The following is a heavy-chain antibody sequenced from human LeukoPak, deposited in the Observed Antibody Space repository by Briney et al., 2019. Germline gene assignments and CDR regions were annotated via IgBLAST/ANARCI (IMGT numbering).Heavy chain of an antibody. CDR2: ISWNSGSI. J-gene: IGHJ3*02. Sequence: PGGSLRLSCAASGFTFDDYAMHWVRQAPGKGLEGVSGISWNSGSIGYAGSVKGRFTISRDNAKNSLCLQMDSLRAEDTALYYCAKVLSSSWYRDAFDIWGQGTMVTVSS. CDR3: AKVLSSSWYRDAFDI. CDR1: GFTFDDYA. V-gene: IGHV3-9*01. D-gene: IGHD6-13*01.